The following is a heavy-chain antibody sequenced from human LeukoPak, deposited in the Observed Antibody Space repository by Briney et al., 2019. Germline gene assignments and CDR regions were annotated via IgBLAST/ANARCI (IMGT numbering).Heavy chain of an antibody. V-gene: IGHV4-59*01. CDR2: IYYSGST. J-gene: IGHJ6*02. CDR1: GGSISSYY. D-gene: IGHD4-17*01. Sequence: PSETLSLTCTVSGGSISSYYWSWIRQPPGKGLEWIGYIYYSGSTNYNPSLKSRVTISVDTSKNQFSLKLSSVTAADTAVYYCARDYGYYYYGMDVWGQGTTVTVSS. CDR3: ARDYGYYYYGMDV.